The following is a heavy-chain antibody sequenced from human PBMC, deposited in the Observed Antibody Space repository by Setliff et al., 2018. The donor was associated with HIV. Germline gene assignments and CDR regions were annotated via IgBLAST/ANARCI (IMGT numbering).Heavy chain of an antibody. CDR1: GYTFTNYA. CDR3: TRDRYYNFWSGFFH. Sequence: ASVKVSCKASGYTFTNYAMHWVRQAPGQRLEWMGWINAGNGDTKYSQKFQGRVTITRDTSASTAYMELSSLRSEDTAVYYCTRDRYYNFWSGFFHWGQGTLVTVSS. V-gene: IGHV1-3*01. D-gene: IGHD3-3*01. J-gene: IGHJ4*02. CDR2: INAGNGDT.